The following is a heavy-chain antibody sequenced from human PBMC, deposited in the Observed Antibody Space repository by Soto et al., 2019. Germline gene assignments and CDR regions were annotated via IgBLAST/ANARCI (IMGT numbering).Heavy chain of an antibody. CDR1: GGSFSGYY. CDR2: INHSGST. Sequence: QVQLQQWGAGLLKPSETLSLTCAVYGGSFSGYYWSWIRQPPGKGLEWIGEINHSGSTNYNPSLKSRVTISVDTSKNQFSLKLSSVTAADTAVYYCARDRSRGRGWYERGYYYGMDVWGQGTKVTVSS. D-gene: IGHD6-19*01. V-gene: IGHV4-34*01. CDR3: ARDRSRGRGWYERGYYYGMDV. J-gene: IGHJ6*02.